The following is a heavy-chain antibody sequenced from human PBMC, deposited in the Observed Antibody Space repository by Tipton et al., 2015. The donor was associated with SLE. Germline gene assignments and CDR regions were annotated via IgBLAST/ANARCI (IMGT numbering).Heavy chain of an antibody. Sequence: TLSLTCAVSGGSISSGSFSWSWIRQPPGKGLEWIGYVHQNGFTYSTPSLRSRVTISMDKSNNQFSLRLDSATAADTAVYYCARGEMDVFDMWGQGTVVSVSS. J-gene: IGHJ3*02. V-gene: IGHV4-30-2*01. CDR2: VHQNGFT. CDR1: GGSISSGSFS. D-gene: IGHD5-24*01. CDR3: ARGEMDVFDM.